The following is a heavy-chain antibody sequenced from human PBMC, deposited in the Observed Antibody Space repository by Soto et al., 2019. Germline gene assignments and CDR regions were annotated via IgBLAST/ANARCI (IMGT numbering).Heavy chain of an antibody. CDR1: GGSISSGGYY. J-gene: IGHJ3*02. V-gene: IGHV4-31*03. Sequence: QVQLQESGPGLVKPSQTLSLTCTVSGGSISSGGYYWSWIRQHPGKGLEWIGYIYYSGSTYYNPSLKSRVTLSVDTSKNQFSLKLSSVTAADTAVYYCAGTGVRDIVVVVAATDAFDIWGQGTMVTVSS. CDR2: IYYSGST. D-gene: IGHD2-15*01. CDR3: AGTGVRDIVVVVAATDAFDI.